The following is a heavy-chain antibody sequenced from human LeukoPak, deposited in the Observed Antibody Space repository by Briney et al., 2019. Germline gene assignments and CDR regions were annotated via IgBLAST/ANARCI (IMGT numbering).Heavy chain of an antibody. V-gene: IGHV3-23*01. Sequence: GGSLRLSCAASGFTFSSYAMSWVRQAPGKGLEWVSAISGSGGSTYYADSVKGRFTISRDNSKNTLYLQMNSLRAEDTAVYYCAKSSRSGYDWPCDYWGQGTLVTVSS. D-gene: IGHD3-22*01. CDR1: GFTFSSYA. CDR2: ISGSGGST. J-gene: IGHJ4*02. CDR3: AKSSRSGYDWPCDY.